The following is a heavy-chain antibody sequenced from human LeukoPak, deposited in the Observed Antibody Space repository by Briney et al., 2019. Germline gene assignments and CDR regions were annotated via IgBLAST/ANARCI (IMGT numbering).Heavy chain of an antibody. CDR1: GGSISSYY. CDR2: IYYSGST. D-gene: IGHD3-3*01. Sequence: PSETLSLTCTVSGGSISSYYWSWIRQPPGKGLEWIGYIYYSGSTNYNPSLKSRVTISVVTSKNQFSLKLSSVTAADTAVYYCARELRFLEWSISSGYYMDVWGKGTTVTVSS. CDR3: ARELRFLEWSISSGYYMDV. V-gene: IGHV4-59*01. J-gene: IGHJ6*03.